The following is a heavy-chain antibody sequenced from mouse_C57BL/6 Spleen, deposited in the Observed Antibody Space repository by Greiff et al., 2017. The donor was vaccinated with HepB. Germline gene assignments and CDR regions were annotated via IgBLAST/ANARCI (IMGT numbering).Heavy chain of an antibody. CDR3: ARSEDGYYFYWYFDV. CDR1: GYTFTSYW. CDR2: INPSNGGT. D-gene: IGHD2-3*01. V-gene: IGHV1-53*01. Sequence: QVQLQQSGTELVKPGASVKLSCKASGYTFTSYWMHWVKQRPGQGLEWIGNINPSNGGTNYNEKFKSKATLTVDKSSSTAYMQLSSLTSEDSAVYYCARSEDGYYFYWYFDVWGTGTTVTVSS. J-gene: IGHJ1*03.